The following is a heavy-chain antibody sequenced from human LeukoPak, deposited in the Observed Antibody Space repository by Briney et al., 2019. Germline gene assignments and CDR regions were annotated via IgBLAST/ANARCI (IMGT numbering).Heavy chain of an antibody. CDR1: GFSFSTYW. CDR3: ARLSAMVRGPEDIFYFEY. Sequence: GGSLRLSCETSGFSFSTYWMSRVRQAPGKGLEWVANIRPDGSEKYYVDSVKGRFTISRDIAKQSVFLQMTSLRVEDTGVYYCARLSAMVRGPEDIFYFEYWGLGTLVTVSS. CDR2: IRPDGSEK. V-gene: IGHV3-7*01. D-gene: IGHD3-10*01. J-gene: IGHJ4*02.